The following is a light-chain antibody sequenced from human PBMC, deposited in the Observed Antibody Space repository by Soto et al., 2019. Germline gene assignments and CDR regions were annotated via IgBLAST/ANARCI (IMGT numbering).Light chain of an antibody. V-gene: IGKV3-20*01. CDR3: QQYRDLPRT. J-gene: IGKJ1*01. Sequence: PGERATLSCRASQSVRSNYLAWYQQKPGQAPRLLLYNSSTRATGIPDRFSGSGSGTDFTLTISRLEPEDFALYYCQQYRDLPRTFGQGTQVEIK. CDR2: NSS. CDR1: QSVRSNY.